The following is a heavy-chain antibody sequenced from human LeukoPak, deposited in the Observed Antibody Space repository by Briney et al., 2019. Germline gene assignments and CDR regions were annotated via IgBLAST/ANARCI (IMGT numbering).Heavy chain of an antibody. V-gene: IGHV3-66*01. CDR3: ARTSRISGWLTD. D-gene: IGHD6-19*01. CDR1: GFTVSSDY. J-gene: IGHJ1*01. Sequence: GGSLRLSCAASGFTVSSDYMHWVRQAPGKGLEWVSVIYTGGTTYYSDSVKGRFTISRDNSKNTLFLQMNSLRADDTAVYYCARTSRISGWLTDWGQGTLVTVSS. CDR2: IYTGGTT.